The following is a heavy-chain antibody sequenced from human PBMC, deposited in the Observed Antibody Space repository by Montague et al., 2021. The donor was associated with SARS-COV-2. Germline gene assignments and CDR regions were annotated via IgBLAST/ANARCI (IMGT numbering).Heavy chain of an antibody. V-gene: IGHV4-4*08. Sequence: SETLSLTCTVSGGSISSCCCTWIWKPPGTGLEWVGYIYTTGSTNNNPSLASRVPISLDTSKNQFPLNLRPVTAADTAVYYCARGHYYGRKDYYYGVDIWGQGTTVTVSS. CDR1: GGSISSCC. CDR3: ARGHYYGRKDYYYGVDI. J-gene: IGHJ6*02. CDR2: IYTTGST. D-gene: IGHD3-10*01.